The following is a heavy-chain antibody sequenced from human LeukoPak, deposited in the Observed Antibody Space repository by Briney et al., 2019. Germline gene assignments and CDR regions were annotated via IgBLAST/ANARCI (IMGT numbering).Heavy chain of an antibody. CDR2: ISSGGSAI. V-gene: IGHV3-48*03. CDR3: ARIRGIAAAGDY. Sequence: GGSLRHSCAASGFTFSSYEMNWVRQAPGKGLEWVSYISSGGSAIYYADSVKGRFTISRDNAKNSLYLEMNSLRAEDTGVYYCARIRGIAAAGDYWGQGTLVTVSS. J-gene: IGHJ4*02. CDR1: GFTFSSYE. D-gene: IGHD6-13*01.